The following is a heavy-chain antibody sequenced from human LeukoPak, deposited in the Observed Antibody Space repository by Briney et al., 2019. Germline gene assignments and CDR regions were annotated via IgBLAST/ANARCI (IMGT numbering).Heavy chain of an antibody. CDR2: INDSGSS. V-gene: IGHV4-34*01. CDR3: ARDHEGIAAAGPYYYYYYYMDV. CDR1: GGSFGGYY. J-gene: IGHJ6*03. D-gene: IGHD6-13*01. Sequence: SETLSLTCAVYGGSFGGYYWSWIRQPPGKGLEWIGEINDSGSSNYIPSLKSRVTISVDTSKNQFSLKLSSVTAADTAVYYCARDHEGIAAAGPYYYYYYYMDVWGKGTTVTISS.